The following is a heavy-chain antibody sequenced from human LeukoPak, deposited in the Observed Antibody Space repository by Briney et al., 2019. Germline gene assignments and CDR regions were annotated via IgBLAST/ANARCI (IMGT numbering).Heavy chain of an antibody. J-gene: IGHJ5*02. CDR2: IYYSGST. D-gene: IGHD3-3*01. Sequence: SQTLSLTCTVSGGSISSGGYYWSWIRQHPGKGLEWIGYIYYSGSTYYSPSLKSRVTISVDTSKNQFSLKLSSVTAADTAVYYCARTIRFLEWSDWFDPWGQGTLVTVSS. CDR3: ARTIRFLEWSDWFDP. CDR1: GGSISSGGYY. V-gene: IGHV4-31*03.